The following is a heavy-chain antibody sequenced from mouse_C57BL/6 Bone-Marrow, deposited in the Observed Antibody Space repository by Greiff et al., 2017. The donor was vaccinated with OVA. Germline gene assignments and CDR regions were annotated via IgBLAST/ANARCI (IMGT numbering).Heavy chain of an antibody. CDR1: GFNIKNTY. Sequence: VQLQQSVAELVRPGASVKLSCTASGFNIKNTYMHWVKQRPEQGLEWIGRLDPANGNTKYDPKFQGKATITADTSSNTAYLQLSSLTSEDTAISYCARAYYGSSYCSFDVWGPGTPVTVSS. CDR2: LDPANGNT. J-gene: IGHJ1*01. CDR3: ARAYYGSSYCSFDV. D-gene: IGHD1-1*01. V-gene: IGHV14-3*01.